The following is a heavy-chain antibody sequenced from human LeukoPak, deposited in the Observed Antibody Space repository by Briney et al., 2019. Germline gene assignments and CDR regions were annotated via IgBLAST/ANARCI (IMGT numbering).Heavy chain of an antibody. Sequence: GGSLRLSCSASGFTSNRFYLHWVRQAPGKGLEWVAVIWYDGSNKYYADSVKGRFTISRDNSKNTLYLQMNSLRAEDTAVYYCARDVDGWGQGTLVTVSS. V-gene: IGHV3-33*08. J-gene: IGHJ4*02. CDR2: IWYDGSNK. CDR3: ARDVDG. D-gene: IGHD5-24*01. CDR1: GFTSNRFY.